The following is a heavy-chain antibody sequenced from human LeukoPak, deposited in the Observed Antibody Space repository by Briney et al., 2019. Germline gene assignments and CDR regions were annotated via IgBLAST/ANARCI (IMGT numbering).Heavy chain of an antibody. CDR3: ARSLRRYYYDSSGYYGNFDY. V-gene: IGHV3-48*03. Sequence: PGGSLRLSCAASGFTFSSYEMCCGRQAPGKGVYWVSYISSSGSTIYYADSVKGRFTISRDNAKNSLYLQMNSLRAEDTAVYYCARSLRRYYYDSSGYYGNFDYWGQGTLVTVSS. CDR1: GFTFSSYE. CDR2: ISSSGSTI. D-gene: IGHD3-22*01. J-gene: IGHJ4*02.